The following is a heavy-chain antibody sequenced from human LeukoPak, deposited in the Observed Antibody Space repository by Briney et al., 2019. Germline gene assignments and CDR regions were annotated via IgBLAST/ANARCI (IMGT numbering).Heavy chain of an antibody. V-gene: IGHV3-43*02. Sequence: GSPRLSCAPSGFTFADDAMHSVRETPGHGVECVSLISVDVGDTWYADSVTGRFTTSRDNSKNSLYLQMISLRAEDATFYYCAKDKTRGRGDYWGWGTVITV. CDR3: AKDKTRGRGDY. CDR1: GFTFADDA. CDR2: ISVDVGDT. J-gene: IGHJ4*02.